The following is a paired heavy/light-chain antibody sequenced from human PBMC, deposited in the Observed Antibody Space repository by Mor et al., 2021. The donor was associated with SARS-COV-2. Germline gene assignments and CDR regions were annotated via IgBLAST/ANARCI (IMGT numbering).Heavy chain of an antibody. CDR3: ATDVSEEGNGELDY. D-gene: IGHD2-8*01. V-gene: IGHV3-15*01. CDR1: GFTFIYAW. CDR2: IKSKTSGETT. J-gene: IGHJ4*02. Sequence: EVQVVESGGGLVKPGGSLRLSCAASGFTFIYAWMSWVRQAPGKGLEWVGRIKSKTSGETTEYAAPVKGRFTISRDDSKNTVYLQMDSLKTEDTAVYYCATDVSEEGNGELDYWGQGILVTVSS.
Light chain of an antibody. CDR1: QSVSSSF. CDR3: QQYESLP. V-gene: IGKV3-20*01. Sequence: EIVLTQSPGTLSLSPGERATLSCRASQSVSSSFLAWYQQKPGQAPRLLISGASRRATGIPDRFSGSGSGTDFTLTISRLEPEDFAVYYCQQYESLPFGGGTKVEIK. J-gene: IGKJ4*01. CDR2: GAS.